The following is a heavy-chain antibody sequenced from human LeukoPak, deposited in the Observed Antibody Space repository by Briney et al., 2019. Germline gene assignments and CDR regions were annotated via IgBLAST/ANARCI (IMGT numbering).Heavy chain of an antibody. CDR1: GYTFSSYD. Sequence: GASVKVSCKASGYTFSSYDIHWVRQAPGQRLEWMGWINAGNGNTKFSQKFQGRVTITRDTSASTDYMELSSLRSGDTAVYYCARAQLGSNRPGDFWGQGTLVTVSS. CDR2: INAGNGNT. J-gene: IGHJ4*02. V-gene: IGHV1-3*01. D-gene: IGHD6-13*01. CDR3: ARAQLGSNRPGDF.